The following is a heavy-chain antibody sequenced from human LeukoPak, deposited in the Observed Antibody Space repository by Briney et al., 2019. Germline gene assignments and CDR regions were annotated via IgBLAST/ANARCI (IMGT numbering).Heavy chain of an antibody. Sequence: GGSLRLSCAASGFTFSSYAMRWVRQAPGKGLEWVSTISGSGGSTYYADSVKGRFTISRDNSKNTLYLQMNSLRAEDTAVYYCAKGTRWLQLVVFDYWGQGTLVTVSS. CDR1: GFTFSSYA. J-gene: IGHJ4*02. D-gene: IGHD5-24*01. CDR2: ISGSGGST. V-gene: IGHV3-23*01. CDR3: AKGTRWLQLVVFDY.